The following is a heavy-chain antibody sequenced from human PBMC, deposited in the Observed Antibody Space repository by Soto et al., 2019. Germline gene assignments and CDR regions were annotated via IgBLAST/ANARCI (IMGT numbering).Heavy chain of an antibody. Sequence: QVQLVQSGAEVKKPGSSVKVSCKASGGTFSSYAISWVRQAPGQGLEWMGGIIPIFGTANYAQTFQGRVTITADESTSTAYMELSSLRSEDTAVYYCARYRSSNYGDKGDAFDIWCQGTMVTVSS. D-gene: IGHD4-17*01. CDR1: GGTFSSYA. CDR3: ARYRSSNYGDKGDAFDI. CDR2: IIPIFGTA. V-gene: IGHV1-69*01. J-gene: IGHJ3*02.